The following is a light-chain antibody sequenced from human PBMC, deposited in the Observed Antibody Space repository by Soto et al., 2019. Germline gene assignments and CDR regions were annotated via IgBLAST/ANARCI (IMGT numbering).Light chain of an antibody. Sequence: QSALTQPRSVSGSPGQSVTISCTATGSDVGDSSHVSWYQLHPGKAPKLMIYEVNNRPSGVPDRFSGSKSGSTASLTISGLQAEDEAEYYCTSYTNSFTYVFGTGTKLTVL. CDR1: GSDVGDSSH. V-gene: IGLV2-11*01. CDR2: EVN. CDR3: TSYTNSFTYV. J-gene: IGLJ1*01.